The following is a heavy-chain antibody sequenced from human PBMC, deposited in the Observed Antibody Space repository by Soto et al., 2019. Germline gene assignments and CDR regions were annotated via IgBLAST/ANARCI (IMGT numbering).Heavy chain of an antibody. CDR1: GFTFSTYN. J-gene: IGHJ4*02. D-gene: IGHD5-18*01. CDR2: ISSSTGTK. V-gene: IGHV3-48*02. CDR3: ARDSGGYDYFDY. Sequence: EVQLVESGGGLVQPGGSLRLSCAASGFTFSTYNMNWVCQAPGQGLEWVSYISSSTGTKYYADSVKGRFTISRDNAKNSLYLQMNSLRDEDTAVYYCARDSGGYDYFDYWGQGTLVTVSS.